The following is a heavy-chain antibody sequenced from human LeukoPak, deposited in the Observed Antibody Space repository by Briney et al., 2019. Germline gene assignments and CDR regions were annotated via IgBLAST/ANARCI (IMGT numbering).Heavy chain of an antibody. CDR1: GFTFSSYA. V-gene: IGHV3-23*01. J-gene: IGHJ1*01. CDR3: AKDPARYFDWLLQAEYFQH. CDR2: ISGSGGST. Sequence: TGGSLRLSCAASGFTFSSYATSWVRPAPGKGLEWVSAISGSGGSTYYADSVKGRFTISRDNSKNTLYLQMNSLRAEDTAVYYCAKDPARYFDWLLQAEYFQHCGQGTLVTVSP. D-gene: IGHD3-9*01.